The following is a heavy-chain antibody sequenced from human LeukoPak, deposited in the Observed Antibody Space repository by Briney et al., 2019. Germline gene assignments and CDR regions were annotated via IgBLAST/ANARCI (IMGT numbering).Heavy chain of an antibody. V-gene: IGHV3-23*01. CDR3: AKSIAVAGTSYYFDY. D-gene: IGHD6-19*01. CDR2: ISGSGGST. CDR1: GFTFSTYG. Sequence: GGSLRLSCAASGFTFSTYGMSWVRQAPGKGLEWVSAISGSGGSTYYADSVKGRFTISKDNSKNTLYLQMNSLRAEDTAVYYCAKSIAVAGTSYYFDYWGQGTLVTVSS. J-gene: IGHJ4*02.